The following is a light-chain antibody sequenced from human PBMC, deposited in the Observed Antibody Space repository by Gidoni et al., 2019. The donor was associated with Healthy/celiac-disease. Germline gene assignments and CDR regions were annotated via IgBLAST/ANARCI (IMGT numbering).Light chain of an antibody. V-gene: IGKV3-11*01. CDR3: QQRSNWPPWT. J-gene: IGKJ1*01. CDR2: DAS. CDR1: QSVSSY. Sequence: EIVLTQSPATLSLSPGVRATLSCRASQSVSSYLAWYQQKPGQAPRLLIYDASNRATGIPARFSGSASGTDFTLTISSLEPEDFAVYYCQQRSNWPPWTFGQGTKVEIK.